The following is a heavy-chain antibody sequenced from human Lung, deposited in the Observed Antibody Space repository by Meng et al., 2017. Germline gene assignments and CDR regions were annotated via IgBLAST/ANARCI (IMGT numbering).Heavy chain of an antibody. D-gene: IGHD5-12*01. J-gene: IGHJ4*02. Sequence: GESLKISCEGSGFTFSNAYMTWVRQVPGKRLEWVGRIESKPDGETIDYAAPVKGRFTISRDDSKNTVHLQMNSLKTEDTAVYYCSGHIDYWGQGTLVTVSS. V-gene: IGHV3-15*04. CDR2: IESKPDGETI. CDR1: GFTFSNAY. CDR3: SGHIDY.